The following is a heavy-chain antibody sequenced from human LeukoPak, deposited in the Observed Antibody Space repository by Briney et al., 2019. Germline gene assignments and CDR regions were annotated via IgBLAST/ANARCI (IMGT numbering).Heavy chain of an antibody. J-gene: IGHJ5*02. Sequence: SETLSLTCAVYGGSFSSYYWSWIRQPAGKGLEWIGRIYTSGSTNYNPSLKSRVTMSVDTSKNQFSLKLSSVTAADTAVYYCARLVYCSSTSCYTNWFDPWGQGTLVTVSS. D-gene: IGHD2-2*02. CDR2: IYTSGST. V-gene: IGHV4-59*10. CDR3: ARLVYCSSTSCYTNWFDP. CDR1: GGSFSSYY.